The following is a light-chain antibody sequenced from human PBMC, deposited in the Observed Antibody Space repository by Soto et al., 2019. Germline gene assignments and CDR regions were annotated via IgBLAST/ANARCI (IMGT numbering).Light chain of an antibody. CDR2: KAS. Sequence: DIPMTQSPSTLSASVGDRVTITCRASQSISSWLAWYQQKPGKAPKVLIYKASNLESGVPSRFSGSGSGTEFTLTISSLQPDDFATYYCQQYGSYSTFGQGTKLEIK. CDR1: QSISSW. V-gene: IGKV1-5*03. CDR3: QQYGSYST. J-gene: IGKJ2*01.